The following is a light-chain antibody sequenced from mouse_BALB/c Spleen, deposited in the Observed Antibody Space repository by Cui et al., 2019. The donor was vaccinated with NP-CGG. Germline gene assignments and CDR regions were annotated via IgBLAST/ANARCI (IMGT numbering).Light chain of an antibody. Sequence: QAVVTQVSALTTSPGETVTLTCRSSTGTVTTNNFANWVQEKPDHLFTGLIGGTNNRAPGVPARFSGSLIGDKTALTVTGAQTEDEAIYFCALWYSNHWVFGGGTNLTVL. CDR3: ALWYSNHWV. CDR1: TGTVTTNNF. J-gene: IGLJ1*01. CDR2: GTN. V-gene: IGLV1*01.